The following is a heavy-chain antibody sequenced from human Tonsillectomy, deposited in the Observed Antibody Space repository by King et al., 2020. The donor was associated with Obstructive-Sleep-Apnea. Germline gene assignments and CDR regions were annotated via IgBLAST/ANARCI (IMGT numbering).Heavy chain of an antibody. V-gene: IGHV5-51*01. CDR2: IYTGDSHT. Sequence: FQLVQSGAEVKKPGESLHISSKASGFSFTSYYIGWVRQMPVKGLEWMGVIYTGDSHTIYSPSFQGRVTISAGKSITTAYLQMSSLKASDTAIYYCETELGPCQVGAIPGYWGQGTLFTVST. D-gene: IGHD1-26*01. CDR1: GFSFTSYY. J-gene: IGHJ4*02. CDR3: ETELGPCQVGAIPGY.